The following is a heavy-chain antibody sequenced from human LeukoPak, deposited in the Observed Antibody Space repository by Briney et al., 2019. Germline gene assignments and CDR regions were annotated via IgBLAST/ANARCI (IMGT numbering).Heavy chain of an antibody. J-gene: IGHJ3*02. CDR2: IYYSGST. CDR1: GGSISSYY. Sequence: PSETLSLTCTVSGGSISSYYWSWIRQPPGKGLEWIGYIYYSGSTNYNPSLKSRVTISVDTSKNQFSLKLSSVTAADTAVYFCARGPYPYDSSGAFDIWGQGTMVTVSS. CDR3: ARGPYPYDSSGAFDI. V-gene: IGHV4-59*08. D-gene: IGHD3-22*01.